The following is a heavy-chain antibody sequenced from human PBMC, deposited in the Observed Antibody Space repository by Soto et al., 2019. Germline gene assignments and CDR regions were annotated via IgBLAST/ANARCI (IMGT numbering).Heavy chain of an antibody. CDR3: ASRDVDTTMVGRDY. Sequence: QVQLQESGPGLVKPSQTLSLTCTVSGGSISSGGYYWYWIRQHSGKGLEWIGFTYYSGTTYYNPSRKSRAPISVDASKTQFSLKLRSVPAADTAVYYCASRDVDTTMVGRDYWGQGTLVTVSS. J-gene: IGHJ4*02. CDR1: GGSISSGGYY. D-gene: IGHD5-18*01. V-gene: IGHV4-31*03. CDR2: TYYSGTT.